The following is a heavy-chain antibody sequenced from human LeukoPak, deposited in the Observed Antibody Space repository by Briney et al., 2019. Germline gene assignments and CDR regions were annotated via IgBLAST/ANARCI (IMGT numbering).Heavy chain of an antibody. CDR2: ISDNEGST. CDR1: GFTFSGYA. J-gene: IGHJ4*02. V-gene: IGHV3-23*01. D-gene: IGHD5-18*01. Sequence: PGGSLRLSCAASGFTFSGYAMSWVRQAPGKGLEWVSGISDNEGSTYYTDSVKGRFTISRDNTKNTVYLQMNNLRADDTAVYFCARHDSFIPYWGQGTLVTVSS. CDR3: ARHDSFIPY.